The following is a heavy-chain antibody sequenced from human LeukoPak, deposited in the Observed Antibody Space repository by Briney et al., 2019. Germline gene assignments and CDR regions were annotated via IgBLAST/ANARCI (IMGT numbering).Heavy chain of an antibody. Sequence: GGSLRLSCAASGFTYSSYAMSWVRQAPGKGLEWVSAISGSGGSTYYADSVKGRFTISRDNSKNTLYLQMNSLRAEDTAVYYCAKDRNPLYSSSWYYFDYWGQGTLVTVSS. CDR2: ISGSGGST. V-gene: IGHV3-23*01. D-gene: IGHD6-13*01. J-gene: IGHJ4*02. CDR1: GFTYSSYA. CDR3: AKDRNPLYSSSWYYFDY.